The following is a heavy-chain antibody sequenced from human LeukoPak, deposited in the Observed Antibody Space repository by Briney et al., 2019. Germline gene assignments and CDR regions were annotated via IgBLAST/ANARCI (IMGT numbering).Heavy chain of an antibody. Sequence: GGSLRLSCAASGFTFSSYWMHWVRQAPGKGLMWVSRIDSDGSSTSYADSVKGRFTISRDNAKNTLYLQMNSLRAEDTAVFYCARVGQAGYVGYPLDYRGQGTLVTVSS. CDR1: GFTFSSYW. D-gene: IGHD5-12*01. CDR3: ARVGQAGYVGYPLDY. J-gene: IGHJ4*02. CDR2: IDSDGSST. V-gene: IGHV3-74*01.